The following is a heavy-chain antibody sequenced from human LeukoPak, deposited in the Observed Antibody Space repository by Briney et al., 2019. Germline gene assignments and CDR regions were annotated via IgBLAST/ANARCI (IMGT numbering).Heavy chain of an antibody. CDR2: ISSSSSYI. Sequence: GGSLRLSCAASGFTFSSYSMNWVRQAPGKGLEWVSSISSSSSYIYYADSVKGRFTISRDNAKNSLYLQMNSLRAEDTAMYYCASPFVCVDTAMDAGCYFDYWGQGTLVTVSS. CDR3: ASPFVCVDTAMDAGCYFDY. D-gene: IGHD5-18*01. CDR1: GFTFSSYS. J-gene: IGHJ4*02. V-gene: IGHV3-21*01.